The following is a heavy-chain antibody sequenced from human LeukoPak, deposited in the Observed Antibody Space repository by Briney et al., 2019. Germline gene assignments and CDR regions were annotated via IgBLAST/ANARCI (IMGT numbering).Heavy chain of an antibody. J-gene: IGHJ6*02. CDR2: ISGSGGST. Sequence: GGSLRLSCAASGFTFSSYAMSWVRQAPGKGLEWVSAISGSGGSTYYADSVKGRFTISRDNSKNTLYLQMNSLRAEDTAVYYCAKGLRRGYSYGSTNYYYGMDVWGQGTTVTVSS. CDR3: AKGLRRGYSYGSTNYYYGMDV. CDR1: GFTFSSYA. D-gene: IGHD5-18*01. V-gene: IGHV3-23*01.